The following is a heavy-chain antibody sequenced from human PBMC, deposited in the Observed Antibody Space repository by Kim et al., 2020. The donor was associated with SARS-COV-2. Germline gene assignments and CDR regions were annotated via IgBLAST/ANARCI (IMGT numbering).Heavy chain of an antibody. CDR3: AGDGTGIVGASYYSGMDV. D-gene: IGHD1-26*01. Sequence: ASVKVSCKASGYTFTSYGISWVRQAPGQGLEWMGWISAYNGNTNYAQKLQGRVTMTTDTSTSTAYMELRSLRSDDTAVYYCAGDGTGIVGASYYSGMDVWGQGTTVTVSS. CDR1: GYTFTSYG. J-gene: IGHJ6*02. V-gene: IGHV1-18*01. CDR2: ISAYNGNT.